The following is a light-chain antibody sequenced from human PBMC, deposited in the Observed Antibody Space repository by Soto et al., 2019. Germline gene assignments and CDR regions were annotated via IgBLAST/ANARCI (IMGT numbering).Light chain of an antibody. Sequence: ELVLTQSPGTLSLSPGERATLSCRASQSVSSSYLAWYQQKPGQAPRLLIYGASARATGIPDRFSGSGSGTDFTLTISRVEPEDCAVYYCHQYGSSPLFTFGPGTKVAIK. CDR2: GAS. V-gene: IGKV3-20*01. CDR1: QSVSSSY. J-gene: IGKJ3*01. CDR3: HQYGSSPLFT.